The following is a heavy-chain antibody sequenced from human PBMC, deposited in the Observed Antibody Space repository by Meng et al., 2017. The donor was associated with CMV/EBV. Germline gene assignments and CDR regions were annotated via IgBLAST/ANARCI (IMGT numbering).Heavy chain of an antibody. Sequence: LPVLVSRPGLGKPSETLPLTCTVSGGFISRYYWSRFRRPAGKGLEWIGRIYTSGSTNYSPSLKSRVTMSVDTSKTQFSLKLSSVTAADTAVYYCARGPEVDYGDYVGLDYWGQGTLVTVSS. J-gene: IGHJ4*02. CDR1: GGFISRYY. CDR3: ARGPEVDYGDYVGLDY. V-gene: IGHV4-4*07. D-gene: IGHD4-17*01. CDR2: IYTSGST.